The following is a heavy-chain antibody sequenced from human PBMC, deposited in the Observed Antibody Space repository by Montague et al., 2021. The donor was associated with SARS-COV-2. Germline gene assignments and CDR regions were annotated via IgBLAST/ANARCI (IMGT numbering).Heavy chain of an antibody. V-gene: IGHV4-34*01. J-gene: IGHJ5*02. CDR2: ITHSGST. Sequence: SETLSLTCAVHTDSFSGYYWSWIRQSPGKGLEWIGEITHSGSTNHNPSLQSRVTISVDKSKKQVSLKLRSLTAADTAVYYCARGADYDFWSGVMGYKWFGPWGQGTPVIVSS. CDR3: ARGADYDFWSGVMGYKWFGP. CDR1: TDSFSGYY. D-gene: IGHD3-3*01.